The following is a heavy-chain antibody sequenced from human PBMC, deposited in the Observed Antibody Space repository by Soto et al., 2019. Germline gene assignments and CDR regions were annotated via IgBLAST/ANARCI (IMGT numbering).Heavy chain of an antibody. Sequence: QVQLVESGGGVVQPGRSLRLSCAASGFTFSSYAMRWVRQAPGKGLEWVAVISYDGSNKYYADSVKGRFTISGDNSKNTLYLQMNSLRAEDTAVYYCARATRNLRFLKWSYYFDYWGQRNLVTVSS. CDR3: ARATRNLRFLKWSYYFDY. D-gene: IGHD3-3*01. V-gene: IGHV3-30-3*01. CDR1: GFTFSSYA. J-gene: IGHJ4*02. CDR2: ISYDGSNK.